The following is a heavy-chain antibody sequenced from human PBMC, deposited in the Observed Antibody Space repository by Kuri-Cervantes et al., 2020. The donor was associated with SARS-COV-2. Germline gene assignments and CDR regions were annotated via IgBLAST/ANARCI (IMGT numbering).Heavy chain of an antibody. J-gene: IGHJ4*02. CDR1: GFTFSGYG. D-gene: IGHD6-19*01. CDR3: ATGSTSGWYRRDFDF. V-gene: IGHV3-30*03. Sequence: GESLKISCAASGFTFSGYGMHWVRQAPGKGLEWVAVISYDGSNKYYADSVKGRFTISRDNSKNTLYLQMNSLKTEDTGVYYCATGSTSGWYRRDFDFWGLGTLVTVSS. CDR2: ISYDGSNK.